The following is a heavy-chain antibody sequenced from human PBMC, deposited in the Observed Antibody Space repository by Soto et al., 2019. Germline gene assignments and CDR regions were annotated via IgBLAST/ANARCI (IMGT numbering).Heavy chain of an antibody. Sequence: SETLSLTCTVSGGSISSGGYYWSWIRQHPGKGLEWIGYIYYSGSTYYNPSLKSRVTISVDTSKNQFSLKLSSVTAADTAVYYCAREVGPPYYDFWSGYQDYYYYYMDVWGKGTTVTVSS. CDR1: GGSISSGGYY. CDR3: AREVGPPYYDFWSGYQDYYYYYMDV. J-gene: IGHJ6*03. D-gene: IGHD3-3*01. CDR2: IYYSGST. V-gene: IGHV4-31*03.